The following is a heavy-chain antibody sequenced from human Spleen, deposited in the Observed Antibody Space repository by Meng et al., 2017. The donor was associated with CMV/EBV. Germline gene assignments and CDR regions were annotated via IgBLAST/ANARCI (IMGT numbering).Heavy chain of an antibody. CDR3: ARGSEGYYDFWSDFHTDPRYYYMDV. V-gene: IGHV1-46*01. J-gene: IGHJ6*02. D-gene: IGHD3-3*01. Sequence: HWGRQAPGQGLEWMGIINPRGGSTKVAQKFQGRVTMTRDTSTTIVYMELSSLKSDDTAVYYCARGSEGYYDFWSDFHTDPRYYYMDVWGQGTTVTVSS. CDR2: INPRGGST.